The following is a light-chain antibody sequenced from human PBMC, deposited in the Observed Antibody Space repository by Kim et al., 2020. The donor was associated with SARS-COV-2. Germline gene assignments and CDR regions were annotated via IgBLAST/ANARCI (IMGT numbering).Light chain of an antibody. Sequence: SSELTQDPDVSVALGQTVRITCQGDSLRKYYTTWYQQKARQAPVLVFYAKDKRPSGVPDRFSGSTSGNTASLTITGAQAADEADYYCTSRDSRGKVVFGGGTKVTVL. CDR1: SLRKYY. CDR2: AKD. CDR3: TSRDSRGKVV. V-gene: IGLV3-19*01. J-gene: IGLJ2*01.